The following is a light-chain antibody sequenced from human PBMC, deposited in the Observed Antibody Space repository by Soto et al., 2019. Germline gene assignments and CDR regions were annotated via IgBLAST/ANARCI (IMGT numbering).Light chain of an antibody. V-gene: IGKV1-39*01. CDR1: QSISSY. Sequence: DTQMTQYPSSLSASVGDRVTITCRASQSISSYLNWYQQKPGKAPKLLIYAASSLQSGVPSGFSGSGSGKDFTLTISCLQPEDFAIYYCQQSYRTPWTFGQGTRVDIK. CDR2: AAS. CDR3: QQSYRTPWT. J-gene: IGKJ1*01.